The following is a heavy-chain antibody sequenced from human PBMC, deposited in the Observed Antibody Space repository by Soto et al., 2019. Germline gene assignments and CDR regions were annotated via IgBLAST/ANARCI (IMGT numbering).Heavy chain of an antibody. CDR2: INPNSGGT. D-gene: IGHD4-17*01. J-gene: IGHJ3*02. CDR1: WYTFTRYY. V-gene: IGHV1-2*04. Sequence: ASVKVSCKASWYTFTRYYMHWVRQAPGQGLEWMGWINPNSGGTNYAQKFQGWVTMTRDTSISTAYMELSRLRSDDTAVYYCARGTTDSDAFDIWGQGTMVTVSS. CDR3: ARGTTDSDAFDI.